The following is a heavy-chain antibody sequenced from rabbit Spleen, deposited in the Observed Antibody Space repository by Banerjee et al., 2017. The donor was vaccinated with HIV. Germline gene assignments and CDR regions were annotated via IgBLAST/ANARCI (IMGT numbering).Heavy chain of an antibody. Sequence: QSLEESGGDLVKPEGSLTLTCTASGFSFSTAYYICWVRQAPGKGLEWIGCIYPDDVSSTAYATWAKGRFTISKTSSTAGTLQVTSLTAADTATYFCARDLVGVIGWNFYLWGQGTLVTVS. D-gene: IGHD1-1*01. CDR1: GFSFSTAYY. CDR2: IYPDDVSST. CDR3: ARDLVGVIGWNFYL. J-gene: IGHJ4*01. V-gene: IGHV1S40*01.